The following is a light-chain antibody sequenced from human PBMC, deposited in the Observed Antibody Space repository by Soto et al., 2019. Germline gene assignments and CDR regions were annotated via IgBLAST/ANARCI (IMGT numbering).Light chain of an antibody. CDR1: SGHSSYA. Sequence: QLVLTQSPSASASLGASVKLTCTLSSGHSSYAIAWHQHQPAKGPRYLMKLNSDGSHSKGDGIPDRFSGSSSGAERYLTISSLQSDDEAGYYCQTWGTGFGVFGGGTKVTVL. V-gene: IGLV4-69*01. J-gene: IGLJ2*01. CDR3: QTWGTGFGV. CDR2: LNSDGSH.